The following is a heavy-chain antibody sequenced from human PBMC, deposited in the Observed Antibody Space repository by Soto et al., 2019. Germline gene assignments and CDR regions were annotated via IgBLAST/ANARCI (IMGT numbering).Heavy chain of an antibody. J-gene: IGHJ4*02. CDR3: ARARGYSGYGPDY. V-gene: IGHV1-69*06. Sequence: SLKVSCKASGGTFSSYAISWVRQAPGQGLEWMGGIIPIFGTANYAQKFQGRVTITADKSTSTAYMELSSLRSEDTAVYYCARARGYSGYGPDYWGQGTLVTVSS. CDR1: GGTFSSYA. CDR2: IIPIFGTA. D-gene: IGHD5-12*01.